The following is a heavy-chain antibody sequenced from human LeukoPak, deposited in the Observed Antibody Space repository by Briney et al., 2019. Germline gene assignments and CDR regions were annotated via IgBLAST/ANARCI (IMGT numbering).Heavy chain of an antibody. J-gene: IGHJ4*02. V-gene: IGHV1-2*04. CDR3: ARDEVLLWFGEPLFYFSY. Sequence: ASVKVSCKASGYTFTSYYMHWVRQAPGQGLEWMGWINPNSGGTNYAQKFQGWVTMTRDTSISTAYMELSRLRSDDTAVYYCARDEVLLWFGEPLFYFSYWGQGTLVTVSS. CDR1: GYTFTSYY. CDR2: INPNSGGT. D-gene: IGHD3-10*01.